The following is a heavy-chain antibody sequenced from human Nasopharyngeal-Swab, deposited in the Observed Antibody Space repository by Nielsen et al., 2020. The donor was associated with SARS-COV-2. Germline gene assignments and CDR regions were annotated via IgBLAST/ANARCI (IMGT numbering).Heavy chain of an antibody. CDR3: AREYSSSSALLDY. J-gene: IGHJ4*02. V-gene: IGHV4-39*07. Sequence: GSLRLSCTVSGGSISSSSYYWGWIRQPPGKGLEWIGSIYYSGSTYYNPSLKSRVTISVDTSKNQFSLKLSSVTAADTAVYYCAREYSSSSALLDYWGQGTLVTVSS. D-gene: IGHD6-6*01. CDR2: IYYSGST. CDR1: GGSISSSSYY.